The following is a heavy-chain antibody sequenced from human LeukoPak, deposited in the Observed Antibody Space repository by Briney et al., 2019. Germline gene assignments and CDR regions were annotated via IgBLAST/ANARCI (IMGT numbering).Heavy chain of an antibody. CDR3: ARGGAGTHDD. V-gene: IGHV1-18*01. CDR2: ISVYNGNT. D-gene: IGHD6-13*01. CDR1: GYTFTNYG. Sequence: ASVEVSCKASGYTFTNYGISWVRQAPGQGLEWMGWISVYNGNTNYAQKFQGRVTMTTDTSTSTAYMELRSLTSDDTAVYYCARGGAGTHDDWGQGTLVTVSS. J-gene: IGHJ4*02.